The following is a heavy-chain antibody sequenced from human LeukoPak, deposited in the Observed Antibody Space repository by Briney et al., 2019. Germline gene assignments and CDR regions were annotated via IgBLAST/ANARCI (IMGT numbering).Heavy chain of an antibody. CDR2: TYSSEFT. J-gene: IGHJ4*02. V-gene: IGHV4-39*01. Sequence: SETLSLSCTVSGASFDSSYCWTWVRQPPGKRPEWIGTTYSSEFTYYNPSLISRVTISADTSKNLFSLRLTSVTAADTAVYYCARGSDDYKLGNYWGQGTLVTVSS. CDR1: GASFDSSYC. CDR3: ARGSDDYKLGNY. D-gene: IGHD5-24*01.